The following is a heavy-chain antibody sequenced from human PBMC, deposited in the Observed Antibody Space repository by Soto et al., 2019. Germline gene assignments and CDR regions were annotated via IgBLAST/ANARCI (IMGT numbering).Heavy chain of an antibody. J-gene: IGHJ6*02. CDR1: SGSLSDHY. Sequence: SESLSLTCAVFSGSLSDHYWTWVRPFPGRVLEWIGEIHPSGSTDSSASLKSRVTLSLDTSTSQFYRQVTPVTAADARVYYGERGESSGDELGPRNFFYYGMDVWGPGTMVTVSS. CDR3: ERGESSGDELGPRNFFYYGMDV. CDR2: IHPSGST. D-gene: IGHD1-26*01. V-gene: IGHV4-34*01.